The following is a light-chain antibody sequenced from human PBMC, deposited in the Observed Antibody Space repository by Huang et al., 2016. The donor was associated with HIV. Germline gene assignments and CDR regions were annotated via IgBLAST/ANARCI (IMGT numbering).Light chain of an antibody. CDR1: QNVNTY. CDR3: QQSYSSPYT. J-gene: IGKJ2*01. CDR2: GTS. V-gene: IGKV1-39*01. Sequence: DIQMTQSPSSLSASVGDRVTITCRASQNVNTYLNWYQQTPGKAPKLLIYGTSTLQSGVPSRFSGSGSGTYFTLTITSLRPDDFATYYCQQSYSSPYTFGQGTNLEIK.